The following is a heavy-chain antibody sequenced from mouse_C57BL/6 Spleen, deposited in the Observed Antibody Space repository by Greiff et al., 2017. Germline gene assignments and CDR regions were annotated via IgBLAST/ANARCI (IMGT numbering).Heavy chain of an antibody. CDR1: GFTFSSYA. CDR3: ARDRGFAY. Sequence: EVHLVESGGGLVKPGGSLKLSCAASGFTFSSYAMSWVRQTPEKRLEWVATISDGGSYTYYPDNVKGRFTISRDNAKNNLYLQMSHLKSEDTAMYYCARDRGFAYWAQGTLVTVSA. V-gene: IGHV5-4*01. CDR2: ISDGGSYT. D-gene: IGHD3-1*01. J-gene: IGHJ3*01.